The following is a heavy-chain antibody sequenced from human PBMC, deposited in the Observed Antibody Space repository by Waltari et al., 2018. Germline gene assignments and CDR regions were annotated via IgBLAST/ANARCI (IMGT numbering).Heavy chain of an antibody. Sequence: QVQLQQWGAGLLKPSETLSLTCAAYGGSFSGYYWSWIRQPPGKGLEWIGEINHSGSTNYNPSLKSRVTISVDTSKNQFSLKLSSVTAADTAVYYCARGPTPRGYWGQGTLVTVSS. V-gene: IGHV4-34*01. CDR3: ARGPTPRGY. D-gene: IGHD3-10*01. CDR1: GGSFSGYY. CDR2: INHSGST. J-gene: IGHJ4*02.